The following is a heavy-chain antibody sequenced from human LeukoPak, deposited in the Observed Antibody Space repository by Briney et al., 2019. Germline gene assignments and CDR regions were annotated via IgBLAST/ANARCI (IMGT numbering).Heavy chain of an antibody. V-gene: IGHV3-48*03. D-gene: IGHD6-13*01. CDR3: ARDNQAAGYYYYYYYMDV. CDR1: GFTFSSYE. Sequence: PGGPLRLSCAASGFTFSSYEMNWVRQAPGKGLEWVSYISSSGSTIYYADSVKGRFTISRDNAKNSLYLQMNSLRAEDTAVYYCARDNQAAGYYYYYYYMDVWGKGTTVTISS. CDR2: ISSSGSTI. J-gene: IGHJ6*03.